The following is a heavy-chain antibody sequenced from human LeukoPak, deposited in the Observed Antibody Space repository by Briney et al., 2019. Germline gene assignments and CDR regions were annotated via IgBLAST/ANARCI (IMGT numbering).Heavy chain of an antibody. J-gene: IGHJ6*04. CDR2: IIPIFGTA. CDR1: GGTFISYA. CDR3: ARGAEVHCSGGSCYSTPESDCMDV. V-gene: IGHV1-69*01. Sequence: ASVKVSSKASGGTFISYAISWVRPAPGQALEWMGRIIPIFGTANYAQKLQGRVTITADESTSTAYMELSSLRSEDTAVYYCARGAEVHCSGGSCYSTPESDCMDVWGKGTTVTVSS. D-gene: IGHD2-15*01.